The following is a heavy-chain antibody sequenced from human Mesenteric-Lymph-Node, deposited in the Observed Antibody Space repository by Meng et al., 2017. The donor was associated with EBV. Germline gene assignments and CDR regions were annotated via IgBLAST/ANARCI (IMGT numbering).Heavy chain of an antibody. CDR3: ARPRRWLQSEFDF. CDR1: GGSISNSNFY. CDR2: IFHSGST. D-gene: IGHD5-24*01. J-gene: IGHJ4*02. Sequence: QVQLRERGPGPVKPSEPLSLPCTVSGGSISNSNFYWGWIRQPPGKGLEWIGSIFHSGSTYYNPSLKSRVTVSVDTSKNQFSLKLNSVTTADTAMYYCARPRRWLQSEFDFWGPGTLVTVSS. V-gene: IGHV4-39*01.